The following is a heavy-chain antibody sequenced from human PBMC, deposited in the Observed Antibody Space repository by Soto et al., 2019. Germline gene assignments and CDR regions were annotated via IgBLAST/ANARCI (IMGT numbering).Heavy chain of an antibody. V-gene: IGHV3-23*01. CDR3: AKSRGGIQLWLSPSDYYYGMDV. CDR2: ISGSGGST. Sequence: GGSLRLSCAASGFTFSSYAMSWVRQAPGKGLEWVSAISGSGGSTYYADSVKGRFTISRDNSKNTLYLQMNSLRAEDTAVYYCAKSRGGIQLWLSPSDYYYGMDVWGQGTTVTVSS. CDR1: GFTFSSYA. D-gene: IGHD5-18*01. J-gene: IGHJ6*02.